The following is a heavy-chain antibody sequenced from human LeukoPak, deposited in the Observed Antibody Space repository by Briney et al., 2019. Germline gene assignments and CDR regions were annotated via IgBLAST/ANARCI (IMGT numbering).Heavy chain of an antibody. V-gene: IGHV3-21*04. J-gene: IGHJ4*02. Sequence: PGGSLRLSCAASGFTFSSYSMNWVRQAPGKGLEWVSSISSSSSYMYYADSVKGRFTISRDNAKNSLYLQMNSLRAEDTAIYYCAKGLGVVIDFLVFDNWGQGTLVTVSS. D-gene: IGHD3-3*01. CDR2: ISSSSSYM. CDR3: AKGLGVVIDFLVFDN. CDR1: GFTFSSYS.